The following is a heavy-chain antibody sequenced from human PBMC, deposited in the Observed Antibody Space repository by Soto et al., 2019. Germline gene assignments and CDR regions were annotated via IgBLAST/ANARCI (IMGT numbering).Heavy chain of an antibody. CDR2: IYSTGST. CDR3: ARDEYYDSNNWFDT. Sequence: SETLSLTCPVSGGSIKNYYWSWIRQPAGKGLEWIGRIYSTGSTNYNASLKSRVTMSVDTSNNQFSLRLRSVTAADTAVYYCARDEYYDSNNWFDTWGQGSLVTVSS. CDR1: GGSIKNYY. V-gene: IGHV4-4*07. D-gene: IGHD3-22*01. J-gene: IGHJ5*02.